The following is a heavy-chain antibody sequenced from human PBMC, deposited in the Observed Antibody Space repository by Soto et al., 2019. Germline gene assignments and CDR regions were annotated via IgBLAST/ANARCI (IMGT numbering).Heavy chain of an antibody. CDR1: GYSFTSYW. D-gene: IGHD2-2*01. Sequence: GESLKISCTGVGYSFTSYWIGWVRQMPGKGLEWMGIIYPGDSDTRYSPSFQGQVTISADKSITTAYLQWSSLKASDTTMYYCARGYCTTTICDPWFDPWGQGTLVTVSS. J-gene: IGHJ5*02. CDR2: IYPGDSDT. V-gene: IGHV5-51*01. CDR3: ARGYCTTTICDPWFDP.